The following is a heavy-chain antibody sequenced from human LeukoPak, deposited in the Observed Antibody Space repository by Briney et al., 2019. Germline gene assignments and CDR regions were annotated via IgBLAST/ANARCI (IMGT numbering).Heavy chain of an antibody. D-gene: IGHD2-2*01. CDR3: ARVPAAILGSYYYYMDV. J-gene: IGHJ6*03. V-gene: IGHV3-53*01. CDR1: GFTFSSYA. Sequence: GGSLRLACAASGFTFSSYAMSWVRQPPGKGLDGVSVIYSGGSTYYADSVKGRFTISRDNSKNTLYLEMNSLRAEDTAVYYCARVPAAILGSYYYYMDVWGKGTTVTISS. CDR2: IYSGGST.